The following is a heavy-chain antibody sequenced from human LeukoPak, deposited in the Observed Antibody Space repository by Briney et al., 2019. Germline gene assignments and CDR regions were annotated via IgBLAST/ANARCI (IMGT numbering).Heavy chain of an antibody. D-gene: IGHD6-13*01. V-gene: IGHV4-39*07. CDR1: GGSISSSSYY. CDR2: IYYSGST. CDR3: ARDLSGSWYHRNWFDP. J-gene: IGHJ5*02. Sequence: PSETLSLTCTVSGGSISSSSYYWGWIRQPPGKGLEWIGSIYYSGSTYYNPSLKSRVTISVDTSKNQFSLKLSSVTAADTAVYYCARDLSGSWYHRNWFDPWGQGTLVTVSS.